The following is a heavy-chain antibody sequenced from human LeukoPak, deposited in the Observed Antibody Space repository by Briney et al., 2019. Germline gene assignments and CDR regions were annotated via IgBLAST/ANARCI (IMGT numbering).Heavy chain of an antibody. CDR3: ARDAGSRDPFDY. J-gene: IGHJ4*02. V-gene: IGHV3-9*01. CDR2: ISWNSGSI. D-gene: IGHD1-26*01. Sequence: PGGSLRLSCAASGFTFDDYAMHWVRQAPGKGLEWVSGISWNSGSIGYADSVKGRFTISRDNSKNTLFLQMNSLRAEDTAVYYCARDAGSRDPFDYWGQGTLVSVSS. CDR1: GFTFDDYA.